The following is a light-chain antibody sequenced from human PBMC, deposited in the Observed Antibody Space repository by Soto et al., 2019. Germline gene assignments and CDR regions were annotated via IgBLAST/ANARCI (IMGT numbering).Light chain of an antibody. CDR3: QQSYSTPRT. CDR2: DVS. V-gene: IGKV1-5*01. J-gene: IGKJ1*01. CDR1: QSISSW. Sequence: DIQMTQSPATLSASVGDRGTVTCRASQSISSWLAWYQQKPGKAPKLLIYDVSSLESGVPSRFSGSGSGTEFTLTITSLQPEDFATYYCQQSYSTPRTFGQGTKVDI.